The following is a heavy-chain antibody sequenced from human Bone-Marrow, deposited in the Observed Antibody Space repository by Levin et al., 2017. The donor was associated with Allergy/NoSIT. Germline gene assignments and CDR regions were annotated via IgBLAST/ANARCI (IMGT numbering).Heavy chain of an antibody. V-gene: IGHV4-31*03. CDR3: ARGITVFGVVLAVNDAFDV. D-gene: IGHD3-3*01. CDR1: GGSISSGIYF. Sequence: SETLSLTCTVSGGSISSGIYFWSWVRQLPGKGREWIGYVSYSGITFYNQSRKSRVTISGDTSKNLFSLTLNSVTAADTAIYYWARGITVFGVVLAVNDAFDVWGQGTMVTVSS. J-gene: IGHJ3*01. CDR2: VSYSGIT.